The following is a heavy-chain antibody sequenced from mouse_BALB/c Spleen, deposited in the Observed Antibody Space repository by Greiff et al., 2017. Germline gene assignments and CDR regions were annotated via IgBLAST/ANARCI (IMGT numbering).Heavy chain of an antibody. Sequence: VQLQQPGAELVKPGASVKLSCKASGYTFTSYWMHWVKQRPGQGLEWIGEINPSNGRTNYNEKFKSKATLTVDKSSSTAYMQLSSLTSEDSAVYYCARMITTAIAMDDWGQGTSVTVSS. CDR2: INPSNGRT. J-gene: IGHJ4*01. CDR1: GYTFTSYW. V-gene: IGHV1S81*02. CDR3: ARMITTAIAMDD. D-gene: IGHD2-4*01.